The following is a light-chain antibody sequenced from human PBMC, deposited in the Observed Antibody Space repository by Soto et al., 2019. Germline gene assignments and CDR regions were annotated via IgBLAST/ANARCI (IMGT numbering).Light chain of an antibody. J-gene: IGKJ1*01. CDR2: QVS. Sequence: DVVMTQSPLSLSVTLGQPASISCRSSQGLVYSYGNTILNWFHQRPGQSPRRLIYQVSNRDSGVPDRFSGSGSGTDYTLTISRVEAEDVGIYYCVQGTHWPWTFGQGTKVEIK. CDR1: QGLVYSYGNTI. V-gene: IGKV2-30*01. CDR3: VQGTHWPWT.